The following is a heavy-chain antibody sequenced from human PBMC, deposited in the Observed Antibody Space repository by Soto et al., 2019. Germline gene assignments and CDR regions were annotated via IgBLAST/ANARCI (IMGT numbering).Heavy chain of an antibody. CDR1: GDTFSTYA. CDR2: ILPVFNTP. CDR3: ARDAFKQGSTPHYSRHLDD. Sequence: QVQLLQSGAEVRKPGSSVKISCKSSGDTFSTYAINWVRQAPGQGLEWMGSILPVFNTPSYAQPLQGRLTSTADEATGSADMDLTSLRHDDTAVYYCARDAFKQGSTPHYSRHLDDGGQGTQVTVSS. D-gene: IGHD2-21*01. J-gene: IGHJ4*02. V-gene: IGHV1-69*18.